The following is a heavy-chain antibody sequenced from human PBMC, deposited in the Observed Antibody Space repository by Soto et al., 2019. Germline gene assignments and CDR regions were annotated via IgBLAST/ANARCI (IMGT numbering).Heavy chain of an antibody. J-gene: IGHJ4*02. CDR1: GFTFSAFA. CDR2: ISYDGRNE. Sequence: QVHLVESGGGVVQPGRSLRLSCAVSGFTFSAFAMYWVRQAPGKGLEWVALISYDGRNEDYADSVKGRFTISRDNSKNMLFLQMSSLSAEDTAVYYCAKGVVREPAYFDYWGQGTLVTVSS. D-gene: IGHD3-10*01. V-gene: IGHV3-30*18. CDR3: AKGVVREPAYFDY.